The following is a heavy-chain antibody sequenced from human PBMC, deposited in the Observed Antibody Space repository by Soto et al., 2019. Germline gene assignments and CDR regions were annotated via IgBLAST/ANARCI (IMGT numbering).Heavy chain of an antibody. V-gene: IGHV3-30*03. D-gene: IGHD3-22*01. J-gene: IGHJ4*02. CDR1: GFSFNDYA. Sequence: GSLRLACATSGFSFNDYAMYRVRQAPGQGMEWVAIISSDGHHQFYLDNLRGRFTASRDNSKNTLYLQMNSLRPEDTAVYYCSRGTYYPQSSGLHADYWGPGTVVTVSS. CDR3: SRGTYYPQSSGLHADY. CDR2: ISSDGHHQ.